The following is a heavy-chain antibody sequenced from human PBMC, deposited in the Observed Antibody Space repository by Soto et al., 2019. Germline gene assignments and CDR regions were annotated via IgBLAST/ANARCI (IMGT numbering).Heavy chain of an antibody. CDR1: GFTFSSYA. V-gene: IGHV3-23*01. CDR3: AKVVPPVDY. CDR2: VSGSGGST. J-gene: IGHJ4*02. Sequence: EVQLLESGGGLVQPGASLRLSCAASGFTFSSYAMSWVRQAPGKGLEWVSGVSGSGGSTYYADSVKGRYTISRDNSKNTLYLQMSSLRAEDTAVYYCAKVVPPVDYWGQGTLVTVSS. D-gene: IGHD1-26*01.